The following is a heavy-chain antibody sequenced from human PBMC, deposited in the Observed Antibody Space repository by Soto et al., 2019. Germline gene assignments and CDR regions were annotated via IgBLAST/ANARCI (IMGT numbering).Heavy chain of an antibody. J-gene: IGHJ4*02. Sequence: GGSLRLSCAASGFTFSSYAMSWVRQAPGKGLEWVSAISGSGGSTYYADSVKGRFTISRDNSKNTLYPQMNSLRAEDTAVYYCAKNPRYCSSTSCYSDYWGQGTLVTVSS. CDR3: AKNPRYCSSTSCYSDY. CDR2: ISGSGGST. CDR1: GFTFSSYA. V-gene: IGHV3-23*01. D-gene: IGHD2-2*01.